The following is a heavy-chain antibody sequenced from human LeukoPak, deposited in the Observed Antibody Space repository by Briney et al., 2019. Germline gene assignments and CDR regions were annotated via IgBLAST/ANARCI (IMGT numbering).Heavy chain of an antibody. D-gene: IGHD3-22*01. CDR3: ARDSSGLRYFDY. CDR2: ISYDGSNK. Sequence: GRSLRLSCATSGFTFSSYAMQWVRQAPGKGLEWVAVISYDGSNKYYADSVKGRFTISRDNSKNTLYLQMNSLRAEDTAVYYCARDSSGLRYFDYWGQGTLVTVSS. J-gene: IGHJ4*02. V-gene: IGHV3-30-3*01. CDR1: GFTFSSYA.